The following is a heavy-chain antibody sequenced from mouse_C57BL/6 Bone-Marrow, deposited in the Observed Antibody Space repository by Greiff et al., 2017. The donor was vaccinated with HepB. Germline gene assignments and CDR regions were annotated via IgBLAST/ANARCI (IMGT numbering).Heavy chain of an antibody. J-gene: IGHJ2*01. Sequence: EVKLVESGPGLVKPSQSLSLTCSVTGYSITSGYYWNWIRQFPGNKLEWMGYISYDGSNNYNPSLKNRISITRDTSKNQFFLKLNSVTTEDTATYYCARDSRGYFDYWGQGTTLTVSS. D-gene: IGHD6-1*01. V-gene: IGHV3-6*01. CDR2: ISYDGSN. CDR3: ARDSRGYFDY. CDR1: GYSITSGYY.